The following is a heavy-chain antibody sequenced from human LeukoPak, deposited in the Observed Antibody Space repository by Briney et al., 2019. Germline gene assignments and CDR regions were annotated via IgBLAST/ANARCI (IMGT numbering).Heavy chain of an antibody. D-gene: IGHD2-8*01. CDR2: IIPIFGIA. Sequence: ASVKVSCKASGGTFSSYAISWVRQAPGQGLEWMGRIIPIFGIANYAQKFQGRVTITADKSTSTAYMELSSLRSEDTAVYYCARERGPDIVLMVYANRFDPWGQGTLVTISS. CDR1: GGTFSSYA. CDR3: ARERGPDIVLMVYANRFDP. J-gene: IGHJ5*02. V-gene: IGHV1-69*04.